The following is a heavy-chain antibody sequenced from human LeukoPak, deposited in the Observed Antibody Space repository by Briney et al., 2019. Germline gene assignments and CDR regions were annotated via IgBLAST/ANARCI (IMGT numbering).Heavy chain of an antibody. CDR1: GFIFSSCA. CDR3: AKVPVFSLTISEVVTDDAFDI. CDR2: ISGSGGST. V-gene: IGHV3-23*01. Sequence: GGSLRLSCAASGFIFSSCAMSWVRQAPGKGLEWVSAISGSGGSTYYADSVKGRFTISRDNSKNTLYLQMNSLRAEDTAVYYCAKVPVFSLTISEVVTDDAFDIWDXGTIVTVS. J-gene: IGHJ3*02. D-gene: IGHD3-3*01.